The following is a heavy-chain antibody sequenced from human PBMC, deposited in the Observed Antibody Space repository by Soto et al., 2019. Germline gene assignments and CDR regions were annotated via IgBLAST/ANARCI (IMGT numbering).Heavy chain of an antibody. Sequence: SETLSLTCTVSGGSISSGGYYWSWIRQHPGKGLEWIGYIYYSGSTYYNPSLKSRVTISVDTSKNQFSLKLSSVTAADTAVYYCARGVGYCSGGSCPPAAFDIWGQGAMVTVSS. J-gene: IGHJ3*02. CDR2: IYYSGST. CDR3: ARGVGYCSGGSCPPAAFDI. V-gene: IGHV4-31*03. CDR1: GGSISSGGYY. D-gene: IGHD2-15*01.